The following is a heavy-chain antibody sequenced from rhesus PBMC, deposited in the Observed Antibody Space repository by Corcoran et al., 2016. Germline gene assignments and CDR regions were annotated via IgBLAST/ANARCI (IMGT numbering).Heavy chain of an antibody. Sequence: EVQLVESGGGLVQPGGSLRVSCAASGFTFSDYYMQWVRQAPGKGPEWVGLSRNKANGGKGEYAAAGKGRFTIARDESKSIASVQMNSLKTEDTAVYYCARGTQWVRYWGQGVLVTVSS. CDR2: SRNKANGGKG. J-gene: IGHJ4*01. CDR1: GFTFSDYY. V-gene: IGHV3-116*01. CDR3: ARGTQWVRY. D-gene: IGHD5-42*01.